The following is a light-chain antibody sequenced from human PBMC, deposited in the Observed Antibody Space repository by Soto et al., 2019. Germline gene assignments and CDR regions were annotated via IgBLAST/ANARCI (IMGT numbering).Light chain of an antibody. J-gene: IGLJ1*01. V-gene: IGLV1-44*01. CDR3: AAWDDSLNVQV. CDR1: SSNIGSNT. Sequence: QSVLTQPPSASGTPGQRVTISCSGSSSNIGSNTVNWYQQLPGTAPKLLIYSNNQRPSGVPDRFSCSKSGTSASLAISGLQSEDEADYYCAAWDDSLNVQVFGTGTKVTDL. CDR2: SNN.